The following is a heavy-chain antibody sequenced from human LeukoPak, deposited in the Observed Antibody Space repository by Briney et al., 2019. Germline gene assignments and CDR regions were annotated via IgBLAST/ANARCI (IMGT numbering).Heavy chain of an antibody. CDR1: GFTFDDYA. J-gene: IGHJ2*01. CDR3: ARTGL. V-gene: IGHV3-9*01. D-gene: IGHD1-1*01. Sequence: GGSLRLSCAASGFTFDDYAMHWVRQAPGKGLEWVSGISWNSGSIGYADSVKGRFTISRDNAKNSLYLQMNSLRAEDTALYYCARTGLWGRGTLVTVSS. CDR2: ISWNSGSI.